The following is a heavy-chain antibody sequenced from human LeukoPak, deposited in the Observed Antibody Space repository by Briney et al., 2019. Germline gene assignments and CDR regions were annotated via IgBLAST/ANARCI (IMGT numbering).Heavy chain of an antibody. D-gene: IGHD2-15*01. CDR2: IYYSGST. CDR3: ATLTYCSGGSCFPKYFQH. V-gene: IGHV4-59*07. CDR1: GGSISSYY. Sequence: PSDTLSLTCTVSGGSISSYYWSWIRQPPGKGLEWIGYIYYSGSTNHNPSLKSRVTISVDTSKNQFSLKLSSVTAADTAVYYCATLTYCSGGSCFPKYFQHWGQGTLVAVSS. J-gene: IGHJ1*01.